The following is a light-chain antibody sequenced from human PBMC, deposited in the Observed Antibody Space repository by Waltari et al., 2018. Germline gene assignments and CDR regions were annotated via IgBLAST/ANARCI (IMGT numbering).Light chain of an antibody. J-gene: IGKJ5*01. Sequence: DIQFTQSPSLLSASLGDRVTITCRASQGRSNYLAWYQQQPGKAPKLLISATSTLQSGVPSRFSGSGSGTEFTLTISDLQPEDFTTYYCQQLNSYSLITFGQGTRLEIK. CDR2: ATS. V-gene: IGKV1-9*01. CDR3: QQLNSYSLIT. CDR1: QGRSNY.